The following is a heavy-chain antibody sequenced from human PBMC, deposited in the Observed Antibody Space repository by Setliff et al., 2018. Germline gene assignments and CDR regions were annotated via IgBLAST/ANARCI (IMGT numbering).Heavy chain of an antibody. CDR1: GGSISSDGYY. CDR3: ARVPRFTDTRNAFDI. Sequence: KLSEPLSLTCTVSGGSISSDGYYWSWIRQHPGKGLEWIGYIYYSGNTYYNPSLKSRVTISVDTSKNQFSLKLSSVTAADTAVYYCARVPRFTDTRNAFDIWGQGTMVTVSS. J-gene: IGHJ3*02. CDR2: IYYSGNT. D-gene: IGHD5-18*01. V-gene: IGHV4-31*03.